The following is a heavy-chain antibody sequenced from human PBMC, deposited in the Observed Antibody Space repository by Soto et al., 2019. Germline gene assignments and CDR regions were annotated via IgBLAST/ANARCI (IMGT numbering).Heavy chain of an antibody. D-gene: IGHD2-21*01. CDR1: GFTFGSHG. V-gene: IGHV3-30*18. CDR3: AKDLRTTISDYGMDV. J-gene: IGHJ6*02. Sequence: QVQLVESGGGVVQPGGSLRLTCVASGFTFGSHGMHWVRQAPGKGLEWVAVISYDETNEYYVDSAKGRFTISRDNSKSTLYLQMNRLRPEDTAVYKCAKDLRTTISDYGMDVWGQGTTVTVSS. CDR2: ISYDETNE.